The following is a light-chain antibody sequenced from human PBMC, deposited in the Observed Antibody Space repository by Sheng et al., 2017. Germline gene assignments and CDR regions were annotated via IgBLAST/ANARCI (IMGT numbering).Light chain of an antibody. CDR1: NLGDKY. J-gene: IGLJ3*02. Sequence: SYDLTQPPSVSVSPGQTASITCSGDNLGDKYACWYQQKPGQSPVLVIYQDTKRPSGIPERFSGSNSGNTATLTISGTQAMDEADYYCQAWDISTGGVFGGGTKLTVL. CDR3: QAWDISTGGV. V-gene: IGLV3-1*01. CDR2: QDT.